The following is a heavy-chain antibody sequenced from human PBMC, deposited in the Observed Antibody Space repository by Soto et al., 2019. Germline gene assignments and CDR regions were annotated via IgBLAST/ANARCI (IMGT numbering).Heavy chain of an antibody. Sequence: ASETLSLTCTVSGGSIISSSYYWGWIRQPPGKGLEWIGSIYYSGSTYYNPSLKSRVTISVDTSKNQFSLKLSSVTAADTAVYYCATDLGYCSGGSCYAFDYWGQGTLVTSPQ. CDR3: ATDLGYCSGGSCYAFDY. CDR1: GGSIISSSYY. D-gene: IGHD2-15*01. V-gene: IGHV4-39*01. J-gene: IGHJ4*02. CDR2: IYYSGST.